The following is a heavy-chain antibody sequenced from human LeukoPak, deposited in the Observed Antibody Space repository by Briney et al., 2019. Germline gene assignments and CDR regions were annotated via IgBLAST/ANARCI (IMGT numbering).Heavy chain of an antibody. CDR1: GFTFSSYW. Sequence: PGGSLRLSCAASGFTFSSYWMSWVRQAPGKGLEWVANIKQDGSEKYYVDSVKGRFTISRDNSKSSLYLQINSLRAEDTALYYCAREADDGVYYSDCWGQGTLVTVSS. CDR3: AREADDGVYYSDC. D-gene: IGHD5-24*01. CDR2: IKQDGSEK. J-gene: IGHJ4*02. V-gene: IGHV3-7*01.